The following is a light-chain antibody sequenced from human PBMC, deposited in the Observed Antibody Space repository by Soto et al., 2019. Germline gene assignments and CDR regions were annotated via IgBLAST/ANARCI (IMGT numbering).Light chain of an antibody. CDR2: DAF. Sequence: ESVLTQSPATLSLSPGERATLSCRASPSVSNSLAWYQHKPGQAPRLLIYDAFNRATGVPTRFSGSGSGTDLTLTISSLEPEDFAVYYCQQRNRWPPVTFGGGTRVEIK. CDR3: QQRNRWPPVT. J-gene: IGKJ4*01. CDR1: PSVSNS. V-gene: IGKV3-11*01.